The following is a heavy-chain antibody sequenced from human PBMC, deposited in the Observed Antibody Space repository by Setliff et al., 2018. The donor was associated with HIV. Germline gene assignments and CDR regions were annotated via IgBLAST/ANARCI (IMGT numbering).Heavy chain of an antibody. CDR1: SGSISNNNYY. CDR2: IYYTGTT. CDR3: YDQSRRYFDL. Sequence: SETLSLTCNASSGSISNNNYYWGWVRQPPGKALEWIASIYYTGTTSYNPAFKSRVAMSVDAAKDQFSLKVTSVTAADTAVYFWYDQSRRYFDLWGRGTLVTVSS. D-gene: IGHD3-16*01. J-gene: IGHJ2*01. V-gene: IGHV4-39*07.